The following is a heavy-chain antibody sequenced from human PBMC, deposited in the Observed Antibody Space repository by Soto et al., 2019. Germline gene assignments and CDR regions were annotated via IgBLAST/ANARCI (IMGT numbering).Heavy chain of an antibody. J-gene: IGHJ4*02. CDR2: IIPIFGTA. CDR3: ARGPRAWMATIGTTFDY. Sequence: QVQLVQSGAEVKKPGSSVKVSCKASGGTFSSYAISWVRQAPGQGLEWMGGIIPIFGTANYAKKFQGRVTIAADESTSTAYMELSSLRSEDTAVYYCARGPRAWMATIGTTFDYWGQGTLVTVSS. D-gene: IGHD5-12*01. V-gene: IGHV1-69*01. CDR1: GGTFSSYA.